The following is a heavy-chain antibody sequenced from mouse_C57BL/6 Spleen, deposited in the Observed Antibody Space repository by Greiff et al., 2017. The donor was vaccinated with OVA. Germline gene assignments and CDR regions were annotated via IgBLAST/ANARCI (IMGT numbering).Heavy chain of an antibody. D-gene: IGHD2-4*01. CDR1: GYTFTSYW. Sequence: QVQLKQPGAELVKPGASVKLSCKASGYTFTSYWMHWVKQRPGQGLEWIGMIHPNSGSTNYNEKFKSKATLTVDKSSSTAYMQLSSLTSEDSAVYYCAKEEDDDYDWFAYWGQGTLVTVSA. V-gene: IGHV1-64*01. J-gene: IGHJ3*01. CDR2: IHPNSGST. CDR3: AKEEDDDYDWFAY.